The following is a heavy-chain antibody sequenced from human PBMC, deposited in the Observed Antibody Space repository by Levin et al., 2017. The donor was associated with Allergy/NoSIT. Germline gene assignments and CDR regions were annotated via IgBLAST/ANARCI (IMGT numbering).Heavy chain of an antibody. CDR1: GFTFSSYA. Sequence: GESLKISCAASGFTFSSYAMSWVRQAPGKGLEWVSAISGSGGSTYYADSVKGRFTISRDNSKNTLYLQMNSLRAEDTAVYYCAKDVEDRGMVVPAVIRDIVATIRVYYFDNWGQGTLVTVSS. V-gene: IGHV3-23*01. CDR3: AKDVEDRGMVVPAVIRDIVATIRVYYFDN. CDR2: ISGSGGST. J-gene: IGHJ4*02. D-gene: IGHD5-12*01.